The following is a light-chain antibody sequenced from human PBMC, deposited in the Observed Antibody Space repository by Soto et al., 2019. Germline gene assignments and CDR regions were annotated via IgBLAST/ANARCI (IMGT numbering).Light chain of an antibody. CDR3: QQANSFPIT. J-gene: IGKJ5*01. CDR2: VAS. Sequence: DIQMTQSPSSVSASVGDRVTITCRASQDISSWLAWYQQKPGKAPNLLIYVASTLQSGVPSRFSGSGSGTDFTLTISSLQPEDSAIYYCQQANSFPITFGQGTRLEIK. CDR1: QDISSW. V-gene: IGKV1D-12*01.